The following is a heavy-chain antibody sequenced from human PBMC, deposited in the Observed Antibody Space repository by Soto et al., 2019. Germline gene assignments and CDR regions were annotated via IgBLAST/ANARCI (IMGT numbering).Heavy chain of an antibody. J-gene: IGHJ6*03. CDR2: ISSSSSTI. CDR3: ASATSLNGYYYYYMDV. D-gene: IGHD1-1*01. CDR1: GFTFSSYS. V-gene: IGHV3-48*01. Sequence: EVQLVESGGGLVQPGGSLRLSFAASGFTFSSYSMNWVRQAPGKGLEWVSYISSSSSTIYYADSVKGRFTISRDNAKNSLYLQMNSLRAEDTAVYYCASATSLNGYYYYYMDVWGKGTTVTVSS.